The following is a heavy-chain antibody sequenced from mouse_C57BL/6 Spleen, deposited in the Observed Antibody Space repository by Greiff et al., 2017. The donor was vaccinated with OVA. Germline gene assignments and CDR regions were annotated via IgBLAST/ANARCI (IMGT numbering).Heavy chain of an antibody. CDR2: ISSGSSTI. CDR3: ARDDYDAMDY. Sequence: EVQLQESGGGLVKPGGSLKLSCAASGFTFSDYGLHWVRQAPEKGLEWVAYISSGSSTIYYADTVKGRFTISRDNAKNTLFLQMTSLRSDDTAMYYCARDDYDAMDYWGQGTSVTVSS. V-gene: IGHV5-17*01. J-gene: IGHJ4*01. CDR1: GFTFSDYG.